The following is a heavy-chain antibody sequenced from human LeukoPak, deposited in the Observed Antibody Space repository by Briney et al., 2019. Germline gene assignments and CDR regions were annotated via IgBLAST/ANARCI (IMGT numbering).Heavy chain of an antibody. CDR3: ASGAVPAARGNNWFDP. D-gene: IGHD2-2*01. J-gene: IGHJ5*02. CDR2: IYHSGST. Sequence: PSQTLSLTCAVSGGSISSGGYSWSWIRQPPGKGLEWIGYIYHSGSTYYNPSLKSRVTISVDRSKNQFSLKLSSVTAADTAVYYCASGAVPAARGNNWFDPWGQGTLVTVSS. CDR1: GGSISSGGYS. V-gene: IGHV4-30-2*01.